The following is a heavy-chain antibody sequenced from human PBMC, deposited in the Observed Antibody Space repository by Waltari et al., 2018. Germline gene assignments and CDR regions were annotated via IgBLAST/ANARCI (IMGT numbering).Heavy chain of an antibody. Sequence: QVQLQQSGPGLVQPSQHLSLTCAVSGDSLFTTSGARNWIRQSPSRGLEWLGRTYYGSQWRKDKALSVKGRITDNPGTSKNHYARQLDSVTPDDTAVYYCARGKFTAFDIWGQGTMVTVSS. V-gene: IGHV6-1*01. CDR1: GDSLFTTSGA. CDR2: TYYGSQWRK. J-gene: IGHJ3*02. CDR3: ARGKFTAFDI.